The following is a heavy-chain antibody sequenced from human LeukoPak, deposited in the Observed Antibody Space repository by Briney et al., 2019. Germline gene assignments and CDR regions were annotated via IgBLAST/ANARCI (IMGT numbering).Heavy chain of an antibody. CDR1: GFTFSSAW. Sequence: PGGSLRLSCAASGFTFSSAWMSWVRQAPGKGLEWVGRIKSKTAGGTTDYAAPVKGRFTISRDDSKNTLYLQMNSLKTEDTAVYYCTTSVRGVTEKENFDYWGQGTLVTVSS. CDR3: TTSVRGVTEKENFDY. CDR2: IKSKTAGGTT. D-gene: IGHD3-10*01. J-gene: IGHJ4*02. V-gene: IGHV3-15*01.